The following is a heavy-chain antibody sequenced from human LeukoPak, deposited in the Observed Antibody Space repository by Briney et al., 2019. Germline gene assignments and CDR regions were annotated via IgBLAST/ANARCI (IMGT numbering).Heavy chain of an antibody. J-gene: IGHJ4*02. Sequence: GESLKISCKGSGYTFSSHWIGWVRQMPGKGLEWMGIILPGDSDTRYSPSFQGQVTISADKSISTAYLQWSSLKASDTAMYYCARHRSREYFDYWGQGTLVTVSS. V-gene: IGHV5-51*01. CDR3: ARHRSREYFDY. CDR2: ILPGDSDT. CDR1: GYTFSSHW.